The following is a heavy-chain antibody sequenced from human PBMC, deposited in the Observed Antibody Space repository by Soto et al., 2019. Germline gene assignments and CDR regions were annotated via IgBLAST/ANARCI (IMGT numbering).Heavy chain of an antibody. CDR1: GGSISSYY. Sequence: TETLSLTCTVSGGSISSYYWSWIRQPPGKGLEWIGYIYYSGSTNYNPSLKSRVTISVDTSKNQFSLKLSSVTAADTAVYYCARYPHVGSGSYSVGMDVWGQGTTVTVSS. D-gene: IGHD3-10*01. J-gene: IGHJ6*02. V-gene: IGHV4-59*01. CDR3: ARYPHVGSGSYSVGMDV. CDR2: IYYSGST.